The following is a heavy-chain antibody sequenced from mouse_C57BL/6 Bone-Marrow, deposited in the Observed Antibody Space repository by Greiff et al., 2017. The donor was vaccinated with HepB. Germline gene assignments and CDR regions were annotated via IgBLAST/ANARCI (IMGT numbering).Heavy chain of an antibody. Sequence: QVQLQQSGAELVRPGTSVKMSCKASGYTFTNYWIGWAKQRPGHGLEWIGDIYPGGGYTNYNEKFKGKATLTADKSSSTAYMQFSSLTSEDSAIYYCARRRKLRNYAMDYWGQGTSVTVSS. CDR1: GYTFTNYW. D-gene: IGHD4-1*01. J-gene: IGHJ4*01. V-gene: IGHV1-63*01. CDR2: IYPGGGYT. CDR3: ARRRKLRNYAMDY.